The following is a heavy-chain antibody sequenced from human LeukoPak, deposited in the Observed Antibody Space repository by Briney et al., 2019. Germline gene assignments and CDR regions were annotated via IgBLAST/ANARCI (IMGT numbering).Heavy chain of an antibody. CDR1: GGSISSYY. V-gene: IGHV4-59*01. CDR3: ASPGKDGGFDY. J-gene: IGHJ4*02. CDR2: IYYSGST. D-gene: IGHD5-24*01. Sequence: SETLSLTCTVSGGSISSYYWSWIRQPPGKGLEWIGYIYYSGSTNYNPSLKSRVTISVDTSKNQFSLKLSSVTAADTAVYYCASPGKDGGFDYWGKGTLVTVSS.